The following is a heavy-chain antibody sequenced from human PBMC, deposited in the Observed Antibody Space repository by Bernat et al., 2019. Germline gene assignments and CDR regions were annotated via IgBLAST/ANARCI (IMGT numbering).Heavy chain of an antibody. Sequence: EVQLVQSGAEVKKPGESLRISCKGSGYSFTSYWISWVRQTPGKGLEWMGRIDPSDSYTNYSPSFQGHVTISADKSISTAYLQWSSLKASDTAMYYCARTDYDFWSGYPYYYYMDVWGKGTTVTVSS. V-gene: IGHV5-10-1*03. CDR2: IDPSDSYT. CDR1: GYSFTSYW. J-gene: IGHJ6*03. CDR3: ARTDYDFWSGYPYYYYMDV. D-gene: IGHD3-3*01.